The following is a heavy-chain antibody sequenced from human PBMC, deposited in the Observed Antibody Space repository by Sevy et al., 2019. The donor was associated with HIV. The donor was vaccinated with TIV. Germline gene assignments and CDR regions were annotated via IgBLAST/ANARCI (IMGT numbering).Heavy chain of an antibody. D-gene: IGHD1-26*01. CDR2: IYYSGST. CDR1: GGSISSSSYY. J-gene: IGHJ3*02. CDR3: ARWGGGYFFDI. Sequence: SETLYLTCTVSGGSISSSSYYWGWIRQPPGKGLEWIGSIYYSGSTYYNPSLKSRVTISVDTSKNQFSLKLSSVTAADTAVYYCARWGGGYFFDIWGQGTMVTVSS. V-gene: IGHV4-39*01.